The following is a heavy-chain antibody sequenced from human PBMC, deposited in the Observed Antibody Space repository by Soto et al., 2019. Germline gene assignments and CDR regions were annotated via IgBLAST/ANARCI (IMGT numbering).Heavy chain of an antibody. CDR3: ARDVLLVVVSATRAAGWLDP. CDR1: GGSFSSNT. CDR2: IIPIFGTS. V-gene: IGHV1-69*01. D-gene: IGHD2-15*01. Sequence: QLQLVQSGAEVKKPGSSVNVSCKTSGGSFSSNTITWVRQAPGQGLEWMGGIIPIFGTSNYAQKFQGRVTITADESTKTVYMELSRLRYEDTAVYYCARDVLLVVVSATRAAGWLDPWGQGTLVTVSS. J-gene: IGHJ5*02.